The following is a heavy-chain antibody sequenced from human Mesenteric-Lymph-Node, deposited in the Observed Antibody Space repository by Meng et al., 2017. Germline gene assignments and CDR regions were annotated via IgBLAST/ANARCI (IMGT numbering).Heavy chain of an antibody. Sequence: LQELVRGLVNPSQPLSLTCTVSGGSISSGGFYWSWIRQHPAKGLEWIGYIYYSGSTYYNPSLRSRVAISIDTSKNQFSLKLTSVTAADTAVYFCARTNYGDYNWFDPWGQGTLVTVSS. V-gene: IGHV4-31*03. D-gene: IGHD4-17*01. CDR1: GGSISSGGFY. J-gene: IGHJ5*02. CDR2: IYYSGST. CDR3: ARTNYGDYNWFDP.